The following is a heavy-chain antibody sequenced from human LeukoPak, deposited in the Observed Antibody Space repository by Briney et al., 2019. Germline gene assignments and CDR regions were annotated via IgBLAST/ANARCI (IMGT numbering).Heavy chain of an antibody. D-gene: IGHD3/OR15-3a*01. CDR3: AKIRKGTGYYDY. CDR2: ISGTGSNT. CDR1: GYTFSGYV. J-gene: IGHJ4*02. Sequence: GGSLRLSCAASGYTFSGYVMNWVRQAPGKGLEWVSDISGTGSNTYYTDSVKGRFTISRDNSKSTLYLQMDSLRAEDTAVYYCAKIRKGTGYYDYWGQGTLVTVSS. V-gene: IGHV3-23*01.